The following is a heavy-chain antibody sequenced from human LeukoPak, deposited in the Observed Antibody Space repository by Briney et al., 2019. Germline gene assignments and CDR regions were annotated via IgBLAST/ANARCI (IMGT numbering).Heavy chain of an antibody. CDR2: IYYSGST. J-gene: IGHJ3*02. CDR1: GGSISSSSYY. V-gene: IGHV4-39*07. CDR3: ARFPWAQITGTTYSFDI. Sequence: SETLSLTCTVSGGSISSSSYYWGWIRQPPGKGLEWIGSIYYSGSTYYNPSLKSRVTISVDTSKNQFSLKLSSVTAADTAVYYCARFPWAQITGTTYSFDIWGQGTMVTVSS. D-gene: IGHD1-20*01.